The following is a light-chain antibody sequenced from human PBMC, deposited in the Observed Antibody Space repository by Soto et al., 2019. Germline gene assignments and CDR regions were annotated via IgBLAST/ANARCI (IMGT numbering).Light chain of an antibody. J-gene: IGLJ3*02. CDR3: CSYAASYTWV. CDR2: DVS. V-gene: IGLV2-11*01. CDR1: SSDVGDYNY. Sequence: QSALTQPRSVSGSPGQSVTISCTGTSSDVGDYNYVSWYQQHPDKAPKIVIYDVSKRTSGVPDRFSGSKSGNTASLTISGLQAEDEADYYCCSYAASYTWVFGGGTKLTVL.